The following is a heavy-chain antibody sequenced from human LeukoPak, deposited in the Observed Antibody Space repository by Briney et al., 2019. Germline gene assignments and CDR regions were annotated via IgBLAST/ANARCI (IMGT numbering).Heavy chain of an antibody. CDR1: GGSISSYY. Sequence: ETLSLTCAVSGGSISSYYWSWIRLPPGKGLEWIGYLSKSGNTNYSPSLKSRVTIFGDTSKNQFFLKLSSVTAADTAVYYCARARYVNSFYAFDIWGQGTLVTVSS. CDR2: LSKSGNT. J-gene: IGHJ3*02. CDR3: ARARYVNSFYAFDI. D-gene: IGHD3-9*01. V-gene: IGHV4-59*01.